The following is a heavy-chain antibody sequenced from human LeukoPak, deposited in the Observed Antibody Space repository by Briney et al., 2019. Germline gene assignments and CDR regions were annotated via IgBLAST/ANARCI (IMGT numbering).Heavy chain of an antibody. CDR3: ARIGAGSSRDY. CDR2: IVGSSST. CDR1: GFTFSFAA. J-gene: IGHJ4*02. Sequence: PGGSLRLSCAASGFTFSFAAMTWVRQGPGKGLEWVSSIVGSSSTYYADSLKGRFTISRDNAKNSLYLQMNSLRAEDTAVYYCARIGAGSSRDYWGQGTLVTVSS. V-gene: IGHV3-21*01. D-gene: IGHD6-13*01.